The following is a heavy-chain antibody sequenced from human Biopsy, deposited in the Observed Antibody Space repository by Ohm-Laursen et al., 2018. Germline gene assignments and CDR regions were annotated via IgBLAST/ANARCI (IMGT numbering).Heavy chain of an antibody. CDR2: IYYSGST. D-gene: IGHD2/OR15-2a*01. Sequence: SETLSLTCTVSSASINLYYWGWIRQSPGKGLEWIGYIYYSGSTNYNPSLKSRVTISVDTSKNQFSLRLNSVTAADTAVYYCARATNSTGWPYYYFYGMDVWGQGTTVTVSS. CDR3: ARATNSTGWPYYYFYGMDV. J-gene: IGHJ6*02. V-gene: IGHV4-59*01. CDR1: SASINLYY.